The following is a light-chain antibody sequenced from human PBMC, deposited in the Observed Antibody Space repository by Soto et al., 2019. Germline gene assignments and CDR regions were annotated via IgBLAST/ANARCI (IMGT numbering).Light chain of an antibody. V-gene: IGKV1-33*01. CDR3: MQTLQTPVT. CDR2: HAS. CDR1: QNITNN. Sequence: DIQMTQSPSSLSASIGDRVTITCQASQNITNNLSWYQQKPGKAPNLLIYHASKLAKGVTSRFSESGSGKDFTLKISRVEAEAVGVYYCMQTLQTPVTVRGGTKVEI. J-gene: IGKJ4*01.